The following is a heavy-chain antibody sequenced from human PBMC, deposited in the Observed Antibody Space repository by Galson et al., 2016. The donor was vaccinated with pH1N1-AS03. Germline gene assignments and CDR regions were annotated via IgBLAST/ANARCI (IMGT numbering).Heavy chain of an antibody. J-gene: IGHJ3*02. V-gene: IGHV1-18*01. CDR1: DDTFNSHG. CDR2: ISANNGDT. D-gene: IGHD7-27*01. CDR3: ARMGKRCGDAYDI. Sequence: SVKVSCKASDDTFNSHGISWVRQAPGQGLEWMGWISANNGDTNYAQKFQGRVTMTTDTSTSTTDMELRSLRSDDTAVYYCARMGKRCGDAYDIWGQGTMVTVSS.